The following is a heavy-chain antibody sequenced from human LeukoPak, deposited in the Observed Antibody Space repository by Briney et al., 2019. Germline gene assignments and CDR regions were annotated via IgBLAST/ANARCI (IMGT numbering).Heavy chain of an antibody. CDR3: ATRPGDYPPWSFDL. CDR2: MYYSGST. D-gene: IGHD4-17*01. V-gene: IGHV4-59*08. Sequence: SETLSLTCTVSGASISSYYWNWIRQPPGKGLEWIGYMYYSGSTIYNPSLKSRVTMSVDMSKNQFSLKLSSVTAADTAVYYCATRPGDYPPWSFDLWGRGTLVTVSS. J-gene: IGHJ2*01. CDR1: GASISSYY.